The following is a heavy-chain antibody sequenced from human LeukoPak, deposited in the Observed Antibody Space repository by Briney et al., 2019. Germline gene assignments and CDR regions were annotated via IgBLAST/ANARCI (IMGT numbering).Heavy chain of an antibody. Sequence: PSETLSLTCTVSGYSISSGYYWGWIRQPPGKGLEWIGTIYHSGSTYYDPSLKSRVTISVDTSKNQFSLKLSSVTAADTAVYYCARHRYYGSGSYYTKGNIDYWGQGTLVTVSS. CDR3: ARHRYYGSGSYYTKGNIDY. D-gene: IGHD3-10*01. CDR1: GYSISSGYY. J-gene: IGHJ4*02. V-gene: IGHV4-38-2*02. CDR2: IYHSGST.